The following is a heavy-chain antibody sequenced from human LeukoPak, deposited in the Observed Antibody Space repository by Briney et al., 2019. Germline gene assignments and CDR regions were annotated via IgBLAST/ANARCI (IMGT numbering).Heavy chain of an antibody. J-gene: IGHJ5*02. Sequence: SETLSLTCTVSGGSISSHYWSWIRQPPGKGLEWIGYIYYSGSTNYNPSLKSRVTISVDTSKNQFSLKLSSVTAADTAVYYCARYVDYYDSSGIPEGFDPWGRGTLVTVSS. V-gene: IGHV4-59*11. CDR1: GGSISSHY. D-gene: IGHD3-22*01. CDR3: ARYVDYYDSSGIPEGFDP. CDR2: IYYSGST.